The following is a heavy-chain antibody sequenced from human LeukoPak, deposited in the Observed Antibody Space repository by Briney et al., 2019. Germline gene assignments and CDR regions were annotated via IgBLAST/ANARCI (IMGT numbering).Heavy chain of an antibody. CDR1: GGSISSGGYY. CDR3: ARTYMTSARFDP. J-gene: IGHJ5*02. Sequence: ASETLSLTCTVSGGSISSGGYYWSWIRQHPGKGLEWIGYIYYSGSTYYKPSLKSRVTISVDTSKNQFSLKLSSVTAADTAVYYYARTYMTSARFDPWGQGTLVTVSS. D-gene: IGHD2-21*02. CDR2: IYYSGST. V-gene: IGHV4-31*03.